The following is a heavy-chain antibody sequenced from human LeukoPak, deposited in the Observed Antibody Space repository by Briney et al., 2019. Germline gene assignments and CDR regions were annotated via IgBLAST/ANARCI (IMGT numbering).Heavy chain of an antibody. J-gene: IGHJ6*02. V-gene: IGHV4-59*01. CDR3: ARVGRGVPKYYGMDV. CDR2: IYYSGST. D-gene: IGHD3-10*01. Sequence: SETLSLTCTVSGGSISSYYWSWIRQPPGKGLEWIGYIYYSGSTNYNPSLKSRVTISVDTSKNQFSLKLSSVTAADTAVYYCARVGRGVPKYYGMDVWGQGTTVTVSS. CDR1: GGSISSYY.